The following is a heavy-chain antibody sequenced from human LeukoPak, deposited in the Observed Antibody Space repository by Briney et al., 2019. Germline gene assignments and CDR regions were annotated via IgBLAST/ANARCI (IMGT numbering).Heavy chain of an antibody. CDR1: GFTFSSYW. CDR3: ATYRQVLLPFDS. V-gene: IGHV3-7*03. Sequence: GGSLRLSCAASGFTFSSYWINWLRQAPGKGLEWVANIKQDGSEKYYVDSVKGRFTISRDNAKNSLYLQMNSLRAEDTAIYYCATYRQVLLPFDSWGQGTLVTVSS. J-gene: IGHJ4*02. D-gene: IGHD2-8*02. CDR2: IKQDGSEK.